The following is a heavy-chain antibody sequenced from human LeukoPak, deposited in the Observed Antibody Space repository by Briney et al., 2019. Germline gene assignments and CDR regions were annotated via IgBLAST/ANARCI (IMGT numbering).Heavy chain of an antibody. V-gene: IGHV4-34*01. CDR1: GGSFSGYY. CDR2: INHSGST. D-gene: IGHD2-2*01. CDR3: ARDHFDIVVVPAATHFDY. Sequence: SEALSLTCAVYGGSFSGYYWSWIRQPPGKGLEWIGEINHSGSTNYNPSLKSRVTISVDTSKNQFSLKLSSVIAADTAVSYCARDHFDIVVVPAATHFDYWGQGTLVTVSS. J-gene: IGHJ4*02.